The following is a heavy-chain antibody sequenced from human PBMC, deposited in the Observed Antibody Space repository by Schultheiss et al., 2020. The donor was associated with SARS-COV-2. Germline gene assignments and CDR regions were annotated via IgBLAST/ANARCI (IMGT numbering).Heavy chain of an antibody. CDR2: IYSGDNI. CDR3: GTWRGGHSYLDH. V-gene: IGHV3-66*01. J-gene: IGHJ4*02. D-gene: IGHD3-3*01. Sequence: GGSLRLSCAASGFTVTSKDMSWVRQPPGKGLECISFIYSGDNIQYAESVKGRFTISRDNSKNTLYPQMNSLRAEDTAVYYCGTWRGGHSYLDHWGQGTLVTVAS. CDR1: GFTVTSKD.